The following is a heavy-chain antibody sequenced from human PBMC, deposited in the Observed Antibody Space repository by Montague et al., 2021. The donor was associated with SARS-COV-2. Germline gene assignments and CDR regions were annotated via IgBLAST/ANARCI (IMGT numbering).Heavy chain of an antibody. CDR2: INQSGST. Sequence: SETLSLTCAVSGGSFSGYSWSWIRQPPGKGLEWIGEINQSGSTNYNPSLKSRVTISVDTSKNQFSLRLSSVTAADTAVYYCARRSRVMTASCALRTCLTSRLDLWGQGTLVTVSS. V-gene: IGHV4-34*01. CDR3: ARRSRVMTASCALRTCLTSRLDL. J-gene: IGHJ5*02. CDR1: GGSFSGYS. D-gene: IGHD2-21*02.